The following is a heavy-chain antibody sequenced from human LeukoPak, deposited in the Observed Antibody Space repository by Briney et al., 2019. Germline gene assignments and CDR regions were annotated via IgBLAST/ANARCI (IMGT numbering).Heavy chain of an antibody. D-gene: IGHD1-26*01. CDR2: INKDGGEK. Sequence: PGGSLRLSCEASGFTFSSYWMSWVRQAPGKGLEWVANINKDGGEKYYVDSVKGRFTISRDNAKNSLYLRMNSLRADDTAVYYCVKDSPPRYSGSPPAYWGQGTLVTVSS. V-gene: IGHV3-7*03. CDR3: VKDSPPRYSGSPPAY. J-gene: IGHJ4*02. CDR1: GFTFSSYW.